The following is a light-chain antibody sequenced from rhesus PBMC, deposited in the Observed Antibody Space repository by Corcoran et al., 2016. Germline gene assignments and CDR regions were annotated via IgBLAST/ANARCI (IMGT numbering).Light chain of an antibody. CDR3: QQDYSWPLT. V-gene: IGKV3-42*01. CDR2: GAS. Sequence: EIVMTQSPATLSLSPGERATLSCRASQSVSRSLAWYQQNPGQAPRLLLYGASSRAHGIPDRFSGSGSGTEFTLTISSLEPEDVGVYYCQQDYSWPLTFGGGTKVELK. CDR1: QSVSRS. J-gene: IGKJ4*01.